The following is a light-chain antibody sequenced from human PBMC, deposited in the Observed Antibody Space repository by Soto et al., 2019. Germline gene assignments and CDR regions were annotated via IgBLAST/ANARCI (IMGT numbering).Light chain of an antibody. V-gene: IGKV4-1*01. CDR1: QSVLYSSNNMNY. Sequence: DIVMTQSPDSLAVSLGGRATINCKSTQSVLYSSNNMNYLAWYQQKPGHPPKLLIYWASTRESGVPDRFSGSGSGTDFTLSISSLQAEDVAVYYCQQYYITPPTFGQGTKVEIK. CDR2: WAS. CDR3: QQYYITPPT. J-gene: IGKJ1*01.